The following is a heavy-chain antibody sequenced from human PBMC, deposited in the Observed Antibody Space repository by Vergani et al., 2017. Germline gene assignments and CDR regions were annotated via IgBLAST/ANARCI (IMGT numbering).Heavy chain of an antibody. CDR2: IYHSGST. CDR1: GYSISSGYY. D-gene: IGHD3-3*01. Sequence: QVQLQESGPGLVKPSETLSLTCAVSGYSISSGYYWGWIRQPPGKGLEWIGSIYHSGSTYYNPALKSRVTISVDKSKNQFSLKLSSVTAADTAVYYCARDATYYDFWSGYAHYFDYWGQGTLVTVSS. CDR3: ARDATYYDFWSGYAHYFDY. V-gene: IGHV4-38-2*02. J-gene: IGHJ4*02.